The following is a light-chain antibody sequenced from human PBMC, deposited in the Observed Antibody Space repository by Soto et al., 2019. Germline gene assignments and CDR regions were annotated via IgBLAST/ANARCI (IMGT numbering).Light chain of an antibody. CDR2: GAS. V-gene: IGKV3-15*01. Sequence: EVVMTQSPATLSVSPGERATLSCRASQSIGSNLAWYQQKHGQAPRLLMYGASTRATGIPARFSGGGSGTEFTLTISSLQSEDFAEYHCQQYENWPFTWTFGQGTKVDIK. CDR3: QQYENWPFTWT. CDR1: QSIGSN. J-gene: IGKJ1*01.